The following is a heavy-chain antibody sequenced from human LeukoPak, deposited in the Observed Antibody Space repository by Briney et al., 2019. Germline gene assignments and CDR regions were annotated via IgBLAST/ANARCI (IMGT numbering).Heavy chain of an antibody. Sequence: ASVKVSCEASGYTFTSYYMHWVRQAPGQGLEWMGIINPSGGSTSYAQKFQGRVTMTRDTSTSTVYMELSSLRSEDTAVYYCARGGAPTMIVEQNWFDPWGQGTLVTVSS. J-gene: IGHJ5*02. V-gene: IGHV1-46*01. CDR3: ARGGAPTMIVEQNWFDP. CDR2: INPSGGST. D-gene: IGHD3-22*01. CDR1: GYTFTSYY.